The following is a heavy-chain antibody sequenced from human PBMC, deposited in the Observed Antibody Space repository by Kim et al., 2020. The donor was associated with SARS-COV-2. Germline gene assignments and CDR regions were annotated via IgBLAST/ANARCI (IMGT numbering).Heavy chain of an antibody. CDR2: ISGSGGST. Sequence: GGSLRLSCAASGFTFSSYAMSWVRQAPGKGLEWVSAISGSGGSTYYADSVKGRFTISRDNSKNTLYLQMNSLRAEDTAVYYCAKGGGSSWYGVSLGGMDVWGQGTTVTVSS. J-gene: IGHJ6*02. D-gene: IGHD6-13*01. CDR1: GFTFSSYA. V-gene: IGHV3-23*01. CDR3: AKGGGSSWYGVSLGGMDV.